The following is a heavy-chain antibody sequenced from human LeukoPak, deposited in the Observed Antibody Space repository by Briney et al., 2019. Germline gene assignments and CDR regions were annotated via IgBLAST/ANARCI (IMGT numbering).Heavy chain of an antibody. J-gene: IGHJ4*02. CDR3: ARPMISVMSLGADF. CDR2: ISSDGSST. CDR1: GFTFSNYW. V-gene: IGHV3-74*01. Sequence: PGGSLRLSCAVSGFTFSNYWMHWVRRAPGKGLVWVSCISSDGSSTNYADSVKGRFSISRDNAKNTLYLHMNSLRAEDTALYYCARPMISVMSLGADFWGQGSLVTVSS. D-gene: IGHD3/OR15-3a*01.